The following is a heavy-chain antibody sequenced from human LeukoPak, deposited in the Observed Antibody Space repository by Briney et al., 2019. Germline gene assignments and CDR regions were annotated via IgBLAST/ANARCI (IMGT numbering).Heavy chain of an antibody. CDR2: ISWNSGSI. CDR1: GFTFSSYG. J-gene: IGHJ4*02. V-gene: IGHV3-9*01. D-gene: IGHD6-13*01. CDR3: AKDRRSGIAAAGTRYYFDS. Sequence: GGSLRLSCAASGFTFSSYGMHWVRQAPGKGLEWVSGISWNSGSIGYADSVKGRFTISRDNAKNSLYLQMNSLRDEDTALYYCAKDRRSGIAAAGTRYYFDSWGQGTLVTVSS.